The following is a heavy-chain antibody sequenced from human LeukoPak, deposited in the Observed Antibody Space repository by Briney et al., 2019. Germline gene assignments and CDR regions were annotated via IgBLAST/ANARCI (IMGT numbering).Heavy chain of an antibody. Sequence: GESLKISCKGSGYSFTSYWIGWVRQMPGKGLEWMGIIYPGDSDTRYSPSFQGQVTISADKSIGTAYLQWSSLKASDTAMYYCARQDDGSGSYCNLDYWGQGTLVTVSS. V-gene: IGHV5-51*01. J-gene: IGHJ4*02. D-gene: IGHD3-10*01. CDR1: GYSFTSYW. CDR3: ARQDDGSGSYCNLDY. CDR2: IYPGDSDT.